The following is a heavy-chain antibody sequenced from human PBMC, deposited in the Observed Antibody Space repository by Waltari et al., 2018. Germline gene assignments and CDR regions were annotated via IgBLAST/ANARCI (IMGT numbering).Heavy chain of an antibody. CDR1: GFPFNNYV. V-gene: IGHV3-23*01. CDR2: ISGSGSNT. CDR3: AKGPSSSWYLFDY. D-gene: IGHD6-13*01. Sequence: EVQLLESGGGLVQPGGSLRLSCAASGFPFNNYVMSWVRQVPGKGLEWVSTISGSGSNTHYVDSVKGRFTISRDNSKNTLYLQMNSLRAEDTAVYYCAKGPSSSWYLFDYWGQGTLVTVSS. J-gene: IGHJ4*02.